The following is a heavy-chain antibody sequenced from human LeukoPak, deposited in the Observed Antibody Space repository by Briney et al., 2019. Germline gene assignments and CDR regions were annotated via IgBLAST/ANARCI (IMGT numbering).Heavy chain of an antibody. Sequence: ASETLSLTCTVSGGSISSYYWSWIRQPPGKGLEWIGYIYYSENTNYNPSLKSRVTISVDTSKNQFSLKLSSVTAADTAVYYCARSHKAMAGEGLFDYWGQGTLVTVSS. CDR2: IYYSENT. V-gene: IGHV4-59*01. CDR1: GGSISSYY. J-gene: IGHJ4*02. CDR3: ARSHKAMAGEGLFDY. D-gene: IGHD5-18*01.